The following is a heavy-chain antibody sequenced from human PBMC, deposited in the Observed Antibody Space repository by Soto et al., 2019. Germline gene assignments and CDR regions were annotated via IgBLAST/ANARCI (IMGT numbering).Heavy chain of an antibody. J-gene: IGHJ4*02. CDR2: ISDDSSYI. Sequence: LRLSCAASGFMFSAYTMNWVRQAPGKGLEWLSSISDDSSYIDYADSLRGRFTVSRDNARNSLYLQIDSLGVEDTAVYYCATPYYFNNWGPGTLVTVSS. CDR1: GFMFSAYT. D-gene: IGHD3-16*01. CDR3: ATPYYFNN. V-gene: IGHV3-21*06.